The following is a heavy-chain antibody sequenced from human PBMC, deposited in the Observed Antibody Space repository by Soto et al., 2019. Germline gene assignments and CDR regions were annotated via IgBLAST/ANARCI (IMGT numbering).Heavy chain of an antibody. CDR2: IRSSGSTI. CDR1: GFTFSDYY. CDR3: ARTMVRGVMTLQHYDYMDV. V-gene: IGHV3-11*01. J-gene: IGHJ6*03. Sequence: QVQLVESGGGLVKPGGSLRLSCAASGFTFSDYYMSWIRQAPGQGLEWVSYIRSSGSTIYYADSVKGRFTISRDNAKNSRYLQMNSLRAEDTAVYYGARTMVRGVMTLQHYDYMDVWGKGTTVTVSS. D-gene: IGHD3-10*01.